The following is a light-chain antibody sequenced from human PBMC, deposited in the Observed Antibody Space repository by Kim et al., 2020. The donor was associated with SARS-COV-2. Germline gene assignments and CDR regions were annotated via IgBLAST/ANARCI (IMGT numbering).Light chain of an antibody. Sequence: VSPGQTASITCSGDKLGDKYACRDQKKPGQSPVLVIYQDSKRPAGIPERFSGSNSGNTATLTISGTQAMDEADYYCQAWDSSTVVFGGGTKLTVL. CDR3: QAWDSSTVV. J-gene: IGLJ2*01. CDR1: KLGDKY. V-gene: IGLV3-1*01. CDR2: QDS.